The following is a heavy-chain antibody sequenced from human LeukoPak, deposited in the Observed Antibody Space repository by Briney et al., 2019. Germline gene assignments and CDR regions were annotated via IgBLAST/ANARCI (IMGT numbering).Heavy chain of an antibody. J-gene: IGHJ4*02. Sequence: PGGSLRLSCAASGFTFSSYEMNWVRQAPGKGLEWVSCITSSGSTIYYADPVKGRFTISRDNAKNSLYLQMNSLRAEDTAVYYCARGSGYLIDYWGQGTLVTVSS. CDR1: GFTFSSYE. D-gene: IGHD5-18*01. CDR2: ITSSGSTI. CDR3: ARGSGYLIDY. V-gene: IGHV3-48*03.